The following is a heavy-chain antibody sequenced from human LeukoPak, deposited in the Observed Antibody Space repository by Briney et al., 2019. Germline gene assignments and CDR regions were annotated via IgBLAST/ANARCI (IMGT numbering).Heavy chain of an antibody. V-gene: IGHV1-58*02. D-gene: IGHD2-21*02. CDR3: AAAPPYCGGDCSL. CDR2: IVVCSGNT. CDR1: GFTFTSSA. J-gene: IGHJ3*01. Sequence: SVKVSCKASGFTFTSSAMQWVRQARGQRLEWIGWIVVCSGNTNYAQKFQERVTITRDMATSTAYMELSSLRSEDTAVYYCAAAPPYCGGDCSLWGQGTMVTVSS.